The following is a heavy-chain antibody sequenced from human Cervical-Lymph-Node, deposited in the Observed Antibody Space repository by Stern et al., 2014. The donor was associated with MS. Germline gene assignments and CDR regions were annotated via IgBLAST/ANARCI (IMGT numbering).Heavy chain of an antibody. D-gene: IGHD3-16*02. V-gene: IGHV4-30-4*01. CDR2: ISYSGSTS. J-gene: IGHJ4*02. Sequence: QVQLQESGPGLVKPSQTLSLTCTVSGGSISSGGYYWSWIRQPPGKGLECLGYISYSGSTSSFNPSLKSRVTISMDTSKSQFSLSLSSVTAADTAMYYCARAFMGIKGTSYDHIWGNYRYTHFDSWGRGALVTVSS. CDR1: GGSISSGGYY. CDR3: ARAFMGIKGTSYDHIWGNYRYTHFDS.